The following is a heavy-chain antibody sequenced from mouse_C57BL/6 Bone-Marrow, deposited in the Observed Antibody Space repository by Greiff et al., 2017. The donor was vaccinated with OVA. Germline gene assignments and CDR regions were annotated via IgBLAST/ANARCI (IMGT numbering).Heavy chain of an antibody. CDR1: GFTFSSYA. Sequence: EVKVVESGGGLVKPGGSLKLSCAASGFTFSSYAMSWVRQTPEKRLEWVATISDGGSYTYYPDNVKGRFTISRDNAKNNLYLQMSHLKSEDTAMDYCARDRWSDWYFDVWGTGTTVTVSS. J-gene: IGHJ1*03. CDR2: ISDGGSYT. D-gene: IGHD2-3*01. V-gene: IGHV5-4*01. CDR3: ARDRWSDWYFDV.